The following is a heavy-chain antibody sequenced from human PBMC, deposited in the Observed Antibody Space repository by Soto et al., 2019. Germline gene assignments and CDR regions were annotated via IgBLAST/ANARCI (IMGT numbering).Heavy chain of an antibody. J-gene: IGHJ4*02. CDR1: GYSFTSYW. CDR2: IDPSDSYT. CDR3: ARQDIYCSGANCYDY. D-gene: IGHD2-15*01. Sequence: EVQLVQSGAEVKKPGESLRISCKGSGYSFTSYWISWVRQMPGKGLEWMGNIDPSDSYTNYSPSFQGHVTISADKSISTAYLQWSSLKASDTAMYYCARQDIYCSGANCYDYWGQGTLVTVSS. V-gene: IGHV5-10-1*01.